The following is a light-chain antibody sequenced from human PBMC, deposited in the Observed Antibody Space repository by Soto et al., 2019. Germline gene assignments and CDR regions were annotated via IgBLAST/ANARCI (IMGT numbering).Light chain of an antibody. CDR2: GAS. V-gene: IGKV3D-20*02. CDR1: QRISSGY. J-gene: IGKJ1*01. CDR3: QQRSNWPPWT. Sequence: ELVLTQSPGALSLSPGERATLSCRASQRISSGYLAWYQQKPGQAPRLLIYGASTRATGIPARFSGSGSGTDFTLTISSLEPGDFAVYYCQQRSNWPPWTFGQGTKVDIK.